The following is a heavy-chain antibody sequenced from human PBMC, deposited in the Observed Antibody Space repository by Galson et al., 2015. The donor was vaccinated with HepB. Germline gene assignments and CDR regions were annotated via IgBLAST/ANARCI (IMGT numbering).Heavy chain of an antibody. J-gene: IGHJ4*02. Sequence: TLSLTCTVSGGSISSSNYYWGWIRQPPGKWLEWIGSNFYSGSTYYNPSLKGRVTFSVETSTNQLTLKVNSVAAADTAFYYCASGRRDGYRYFDYWGQGTLVTVSS. D-gene: IGHD5-24*01. CDR1: GGSISSSNYY. CDR3: ASGRRDGYRYFDY. V-gene: IGHV4-39*01. CDR2: NFYSGST.